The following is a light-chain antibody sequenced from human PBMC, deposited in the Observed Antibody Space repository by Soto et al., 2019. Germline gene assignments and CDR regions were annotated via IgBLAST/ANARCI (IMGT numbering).Light chain of an antibody. V-gene: IGKV1-5*01. CDR3: QQYYSYSWT. Sequence: DIQMTQSPSTLSASVGDRVTINCRASQSISSWLAWYQQKPGKAPKLLIYAASNLQSGVPSRFSGSGSGTDFTLTISCLQSEDFATYYCQQYYSYSWTFGQGTKVDI. J-gene: IGKJ1*01. CDR2: AAS. CDR1: QSISSW.